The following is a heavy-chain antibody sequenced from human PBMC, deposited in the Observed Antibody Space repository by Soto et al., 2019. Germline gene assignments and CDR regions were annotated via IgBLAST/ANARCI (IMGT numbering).Heavy chain of an antibody. CDR1: GFTFSDHY. D-gene: IGHD1-26*01. J-gene: IGHJ6*01. CDR2: SRNRVNSHTT. V-gene: IGHV3-72*01. CDR3: TRGLLGGAPSYTFHGMDV. Sequence: EVQLVESGGGLGQPGGSLRLSCAASGFTFSDHYMDWVRQAPGKGLEWVARSRNRVNSHTTEYAASVKGRFTISRDESKSTLYLQMNSLKIEDTAVYYCTRGLLGGAPSYTFHGMDVWGQGTTVTVSS.